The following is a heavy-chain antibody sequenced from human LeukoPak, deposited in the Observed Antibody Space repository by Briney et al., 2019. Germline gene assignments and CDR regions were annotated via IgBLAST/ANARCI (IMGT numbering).Heavy chain of an antibody. Sequence: GGSLRLSCAASGFTVSSNYMSWVRQAPGKGLEWVSVIYSGGSTYYADSVKGRFTISRDNSKNTPYLQMNSLRAEDTAVYYCASLGGEVVTGMVDYWGQGTLVTVSS. D-gene: IGHD4-23*01. CDR1: GFTVSSNY. V-gene: IGHV3-66*02. CDR2: IYSGGST. J-gene: IGHJ4*02. CDR3: ASLGGEVVTGMVDY.